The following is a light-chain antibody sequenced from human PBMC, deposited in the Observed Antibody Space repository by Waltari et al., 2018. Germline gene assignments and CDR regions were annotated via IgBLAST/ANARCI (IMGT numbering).Light chain of an antibody. CDR2: EDN. Sequence: NFMLTQPHSESQSPGKTVTIPFTRSSRRIASNYVQWYQQRPGSAPTTVIYEDNQRPSGVPDRFSGSIDSSSNSASLTISGLRTEDEADYYCQSYGSGVIFGGGTKLTVL. CDR3: QSYGSGVI. J-gene: IGLJ2*01. V-gene: IGLV6-57*03. CDR1: SRRIASNY.